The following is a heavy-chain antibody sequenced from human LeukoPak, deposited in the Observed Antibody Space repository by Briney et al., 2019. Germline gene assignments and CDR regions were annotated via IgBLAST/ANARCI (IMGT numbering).Heavy chain of an antibody. V-gene: IGHV3-30*18. CDR1: GFTFSSYG. CDR2: ISYDGSNK. D-gene: IGHD3-22*01. CDR3: AKQVSLVVDGMDV. Sequence: PGRSLRLSCAASGFTFSSYGMHWVRQAPGKGLEWVAVISYDGSNKYYADSVKGRFTISRDNSKNTLYLQMNSLRAEDTAVYYCAKQVSLVVDGMDVWGQGTTVTVSS. J-gene: IGHJ6*02.